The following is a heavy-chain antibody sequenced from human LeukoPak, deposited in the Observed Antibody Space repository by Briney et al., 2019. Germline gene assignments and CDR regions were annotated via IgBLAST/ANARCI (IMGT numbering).Heavy chain of an antibody. Sequence: RGSLRLSCAASGFTFSSYGMHWVRQAPGKGLEWVAVISYDGSNKYYADSVKGRFTISRDNSKNTLYLQMNSLRAEDTAVYYCVKDLGVSEPYYYYGMDVWGQGTTVTVSS. J-gene: IGHJ6*02. D-gene: IGHD3-10*01. V-gene: IGHV3-30*18. CDR2: ISYDGSNK. CDR1: GFTFSSYG. CDR3: VKDLGVSEPYYYYGMDV.